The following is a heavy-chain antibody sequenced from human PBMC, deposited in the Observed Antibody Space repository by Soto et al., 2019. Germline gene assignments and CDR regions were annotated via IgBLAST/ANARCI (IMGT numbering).Heavy chain of an antibody. CDR1: GFTFSSYG. V-gene: IGHV3-30*18. CDR3: AKGSDFGDY. CDR2: ISYDGSNK. Sequence: GGSLRLSCAASGFTFSSYGMHWVRQAPGKGLEWVVLISYDGSNKYYADSVKGRFTISRDNSKNTLYLQMNSLRAEDTAVYYCAKGSDFGDYWGQGTLVTVSS. D-gene: IGHD4-17*01. J-gene: IGHJ4*02.